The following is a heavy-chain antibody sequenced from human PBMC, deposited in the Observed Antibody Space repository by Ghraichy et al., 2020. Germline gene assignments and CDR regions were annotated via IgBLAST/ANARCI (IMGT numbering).Heavy chain of an antibody. CDR2: IYSGGST. CDR3: ARAGDVAGQPLDY. D-gene: IGHD6-19*01. J-gene: IGHJ4*02. CDR1: GFTVSSNY. Sequence: GGSLRLSCAASGFTVSSNYMSWVRQAPGKGLEWVSVIYSGGSTYYADSVKGRFTISRDNSKNTLYLQMNSLRAEDTAVYYCARAGDVAGQPLDYWGQGTLVTVSS. V-gene: IGHV3-53*01.